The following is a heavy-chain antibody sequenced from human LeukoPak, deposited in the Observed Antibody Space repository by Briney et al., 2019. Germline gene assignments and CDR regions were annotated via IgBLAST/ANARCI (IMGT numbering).Heavy chain of an antibody. D-gene: IGHD7-27*01. J-gene: IGHJ4*02. CDR1: GGSISSYY. CDR2: IYYSGST. V-gene: IGHV4-59*01. Sequence: SETLSLTCTVSGGSISSYYWSWIRQPPGKGLEWIGYIYYSGSTNYNPSLKSRVTISVDTSKNQFSLKLSSVTAADTAVYYCARVPITGDIFDYWGQGTLVTVSS. CDR3: ARVPITGDIFDY.